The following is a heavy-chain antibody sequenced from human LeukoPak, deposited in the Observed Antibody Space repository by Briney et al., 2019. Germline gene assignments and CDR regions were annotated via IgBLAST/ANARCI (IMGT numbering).Heavy chain of an antibody. V-gene: IGHV3-23*01. D-gene: IGHD3-9*01. Sequence: GGSLRLSCVGSGFTFSNYAISWVRQAPGKGLEWVSAISGRGGSVYYVASVRGRFTISRDNSKNTLYLQMNSLRAEDTAVYYCARGPDKIDYWGQGTLVTVSS. CDR1: GFTFSNYA. J-gene: IGHJ4*02. CDR3: ARGPDKIDY. CDR2: ISGRGGSV.